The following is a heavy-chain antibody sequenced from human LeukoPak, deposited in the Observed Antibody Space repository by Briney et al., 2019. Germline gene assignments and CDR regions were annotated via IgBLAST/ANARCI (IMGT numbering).Heavy chain of an antibody. CDR2: VRYDGFT. CDR1: GGSISDFY. V-gene: IGHV4-59*08. CDR3: VRSGGYCTSATCHVEYFDL. D-gene: IGHD2-2*01. J-gene: IGHJ2*01. Sequence: SETLSLTCTVSGGSISDFYWSWIRQPPERGLEWIGYVRYDGFTNYNPSLQGRVTVSVDTSKNQFSLKLSSVIAADTAVYYCVRSGGYCTSATCHVEYFDLWGRGTLVSISS.